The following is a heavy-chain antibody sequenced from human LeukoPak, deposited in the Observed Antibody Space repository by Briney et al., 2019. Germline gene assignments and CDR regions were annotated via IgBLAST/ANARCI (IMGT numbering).Heavy chain of an antibody. D-gene: IGHD3-3*01. CDR3: ARGDFWSGYYPPDYFDY. J-gene: IGHJ4*02. CDR1: GYSISSGYY. V-gene: IGHV4-38-2*01. Sequence: SETLSLTCAVSGYSISSGYYWGCIRQPPGKGLEWMGSIYHSGSTYYNPSLKSRVTISVDTSKNQFSLKLSSVTAADTAVYYCARGDFWSGYYPPDYFDYWGQGTLVTVSS. CDR2: IYHSGST.